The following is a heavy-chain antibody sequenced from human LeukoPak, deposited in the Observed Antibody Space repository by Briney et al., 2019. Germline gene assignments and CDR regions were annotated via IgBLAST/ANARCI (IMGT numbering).Heavy chain of an antibody. CDR2: ISWNSGSI. J-gene: IGHJ5*02. D-gene: IGHD1-26*01. V-gene: IGHV3-9*01. CDR1: GLTFDDYA. CDR3: AKGELEFDP. Sequence: PGGSLRLSCAASGLTFDDYAMHWVRQAPGKGLEWVSGISWNSGSIGYADSVKGRFTISRDNAKNSLYLQMNSLRAEDTALYYCAKGELEFDPWGQGTLVTVSS.